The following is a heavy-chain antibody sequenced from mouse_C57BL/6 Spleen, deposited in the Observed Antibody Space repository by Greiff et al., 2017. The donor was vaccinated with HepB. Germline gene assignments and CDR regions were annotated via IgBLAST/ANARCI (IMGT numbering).Heavy chain of an antibody. D-gene: IGHD1-1*01. J-gene: IGHJ2*01. V-gene: IGHV1-26*01. CDR3: APYYYGSSYGDFDD. Sequence: EVQLQQSGPELVKPGASVKISCKASGYTFTDYYMNWVKQSHGKSLEWIGDINPNNGGTSYNQKFKGKATLTVDKSSSTAYMELRSLTSEDSAVYYCAPYYYGSSYGDFDDWGQGTTLTVSS. CDR2: INPNNGGT. CDR1: GYTFTDYY.